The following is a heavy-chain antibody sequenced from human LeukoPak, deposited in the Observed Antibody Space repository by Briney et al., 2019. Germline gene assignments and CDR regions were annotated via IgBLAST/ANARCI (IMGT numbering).Heavy chain of an antibody. Sequence: ASVKVSCKASGYTFTSYYMHWVRQATGQGLEWMGWMNPNSGNTGYAQKFQGRVTITRNTSISTAYMELSSLRSEDTAVYYCARVRNRGYDYADYWGQGTLVTVSS. CDR1: GYTFTSYY. CDR2: MNPNSGNT. CDR3: ARVRNRGYDYADY. D-gene: IGHD5-12*01. J-gene: IGHJ4*02. V-gene: IGHV1-8*03.